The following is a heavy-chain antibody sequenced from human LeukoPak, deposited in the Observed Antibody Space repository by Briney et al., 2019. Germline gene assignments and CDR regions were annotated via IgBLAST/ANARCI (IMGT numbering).Heavy chain of an antibody. Sequence: ASVKVSCKASGYTFTSYGISWVRQAPGQGLEWMGWISAYNGNTNYTQKLQGRVTMTTDTSTSTAYMELRSLRSDDTAVYYCARSEYYDYACDPWGQGTLVTVSS. J-gene: IGHJ5*02. CDR3: ARSEYYDYACDP. CDR1: GYTFTSYG. D-gene: IGHD3-16*01. V-gene: IGHV1-18*01. CDR2: ISAYNGNT.